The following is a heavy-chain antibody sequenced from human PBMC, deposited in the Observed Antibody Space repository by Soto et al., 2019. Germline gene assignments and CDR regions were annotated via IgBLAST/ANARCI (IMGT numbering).Heavy chain of an antibody. V-gene: IGHV3-11*06. CDR3: ARDEVLRGNYYYGMDV. J-gene: IGHJ6*02. D-gene: IGHD1-26*01. Sequence: PGGSLRLSCAASGFTFSDYYMSWIRQAPGKGLEWVSYISSSSSYTNYADSVKGRFTISRDNAKNSLYLQMNSLRAEDTAVYYCARDEVLRGNYYYGMDVWGQGTTVTVSS. CDR2: ISSSSSYT. CDR1: GFTFSDYY.